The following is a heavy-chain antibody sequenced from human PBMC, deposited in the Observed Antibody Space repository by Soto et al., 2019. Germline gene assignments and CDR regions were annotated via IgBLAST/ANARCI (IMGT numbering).Heavy chain of an antibody. J-gene: IGHJ4*01. CDR1: GYTFNTYA. D-gene: IGHD2-21*01. CDR3: ARTVEYDSIPYYYADF. Sequence: GASVKVSCKASGYTFNTYAITWVRQAPGQGLEWMGWISGYNGNTNYAQTLQGRGTMTTDTSTSTAYLELRSLRSDDTAVYYCARTVEYDSIPYYYADFWGQGTLVTVS. CDR2: ISGYNGNT. V-gene: IGHV1-18*01.